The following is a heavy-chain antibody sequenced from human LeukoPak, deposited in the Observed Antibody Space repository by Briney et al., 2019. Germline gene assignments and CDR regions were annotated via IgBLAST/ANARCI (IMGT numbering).Heavy chain of an antibody. CDR2: ISGSGGST. V-gene: IGHV3-23*01. CDR1: GFTFSSYA. CDR3: ARDLKAAAKNYYYYYGMDV. J-gene: IGHJ6*02. D-gene: IGHD6-13*01. Sequence: GGSLRLSCAASGFTFSSYAMSWVRQAPGKGLEWVSAISGSGGSTYYADSVKGRFTISRDNSKNTLYLQMNSLRAEDTAVYYCARDLKAAAKNYYYYYGMDVWGQGTTVTVSS.